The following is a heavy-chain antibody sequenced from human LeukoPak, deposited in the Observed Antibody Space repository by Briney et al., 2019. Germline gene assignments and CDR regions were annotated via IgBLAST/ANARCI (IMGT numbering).Heavy chain of an antibody. CDR2: ISGSGGST. CDR1: GFTFSSYA. CDR3: ARHAPPPYYDFWSGYHYFAY. Sequence: PGGSLRLSCAASGFTFSSYAMSWVRQAPGKGLEWVSAISGSGGSTYYADSVKGRFTISRDNSKNTLYLQMNSLRAEDTAVYYCARHAPPPYYDFWSGYHYFAYWGQGTLVTVSS. V-gene: IGHV3-23*01. D-gene: IGHD3-3*01. J-gene: IGHJ4*02.